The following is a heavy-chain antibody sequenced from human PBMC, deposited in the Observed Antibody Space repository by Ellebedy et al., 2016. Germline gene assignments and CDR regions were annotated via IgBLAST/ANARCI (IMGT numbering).Heavy chain of an antibody. D-gene: IGHD3-10*01. CDR1: GFAFAENA. V-gene: IGHV3-9*01. CDR2: IAWNGAWI. J-gene: IGHJ4*01. Sequence: GGSLRLXXGASGFAFAENAMHWVRQRPGKGLEWVARIAWNGAWIAYADSVKGRFTISRDNEKNFLYLQMSSLRVQDTAFYYCVSGRYGTGSQSYYFDKWGRGTLVTVSS. CDR3: VSGRYGTGSQSYYFDK.